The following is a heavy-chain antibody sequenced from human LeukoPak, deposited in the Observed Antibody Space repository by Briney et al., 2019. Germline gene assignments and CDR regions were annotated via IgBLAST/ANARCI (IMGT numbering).Heavy chain of an antibody. J-gene: IGHJ5*02. V-gene: IGHV3-48*03. Sequence: PGGSLRLSCAASGFTFTSHEMNWVRQAPGKGLEWVSYINGDGSTTYYADSVKGRFTISRDNAKNSLYLQVNSLRAEDTAVYYCTRCGRDVVASIPWFDPWGQGTLVTVSS. D-gene: IGHD5-12*01. CDR3: TRCGRDVVASIPWFDP. CDR2: INGDGSTT. CDR1: GFTFTSHE.